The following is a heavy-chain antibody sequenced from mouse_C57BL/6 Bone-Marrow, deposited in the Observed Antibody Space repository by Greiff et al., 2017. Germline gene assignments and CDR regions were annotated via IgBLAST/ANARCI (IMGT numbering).Heavy chain of an antibody. CDR2: ISYDGSN. CDR3: ARVYDGYPWFAY. V-gene: IGHV3-6*01. Sequence: EVKLVESGPGLVKPSQSLSLTCSVTGYSITSGYYWNWIRQFPGNKLEWMGYISYDGSNNYNPSLKNRISITRDTSKNQFFLKLNSVTTEDTATYYCARVYDGYPWFAYWGQGTLVTVSA. CDR1: GYSITSGYY. J-gene: IGHJ3*01. D-gene: IGHD2-3*01.